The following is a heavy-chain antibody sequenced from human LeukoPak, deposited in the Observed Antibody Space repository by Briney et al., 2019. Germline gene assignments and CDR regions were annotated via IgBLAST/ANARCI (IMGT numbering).Heavy chain of an antibody. CDR1: GFTFSSHA. CDR3: AKDRLTGTPYYFDY. D-gene: IGHD1-20*01. CDR2: VRGGGGST. J-gene: IGHJ4*02. V-gene: IGHV3-23*01. Sequence: PGGSLRLSCAASGFTFSSHAMSWVRQAPGKGLEWVLGVRGGGGSTYYAHSVRGRFTISRDNSKNTLYLQMDSLRAEDPSIYYCAKDRLTGTPYYFDYWGQGTLVTVSS.